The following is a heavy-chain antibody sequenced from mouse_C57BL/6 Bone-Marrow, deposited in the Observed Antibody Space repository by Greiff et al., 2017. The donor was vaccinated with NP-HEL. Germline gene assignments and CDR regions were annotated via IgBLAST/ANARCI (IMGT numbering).Heavy chain of an antibody. Sequence: VQLQQSGAELVRPGASVKLSCTASGFNIKDDYMHWVQQRPEQGLDWIGWIDPENGDTESASKFQGKATITAATYSNTAYLKLSSLTSEDTAVYYCTSVTTVVVFYWYFDVWGTGTTVTVSS. CDR1: GFNIKDDY. CDR3: TSVTTVVVFYWYFDV. CDR2: IDPENGDT. V-gene: IGHV14-4*01. D-gene: IGHD1-1*01. J-gene: IGHJ1*03.